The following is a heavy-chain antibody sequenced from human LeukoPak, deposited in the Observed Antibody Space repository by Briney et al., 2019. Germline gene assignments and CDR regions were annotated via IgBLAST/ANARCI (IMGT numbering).Heavy chain of an antibody. CDR1: GGSISSGSYY. CDR3: ARDGTLYYYYMDV. CDR2: IYTSGST. Sequence: TLSLTCTVSGGSISSGSYYWSWIRQPAGKGLEWIGRIYTSGSTNYNPSLKSRVTISVDTSKNQFSLKLSSVTAADTAVYYCARDGTLYYYYMDVWGKGTTVTVSS. J-gene: IGHJ6*03. V-gene: IGHV4-61*02. D-gene: IGHD1-1*01.